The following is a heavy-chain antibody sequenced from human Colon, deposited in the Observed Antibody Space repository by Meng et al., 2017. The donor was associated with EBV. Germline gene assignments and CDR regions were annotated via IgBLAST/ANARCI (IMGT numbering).Heavy chain of an antibody. J-gene: IGHJ4*02. CDR2: VSHPGSA. CDR3: ARVPTTGYKDH. V-gene: IGHV4-34*01. Sequence: QVRLQQLGAGLLKPSETLSLTCTVNGGSFSGYVWSWVRQPPGKGMEWIGEVSHPGSANYNPSLKSRVTISVDASEKQFSLTLTSVTAADSAVYYCARVPTTGYKDHWGQGTLVTVSS. CDR1: GGSFSGYV. D-gene: IGHD3-9*01.